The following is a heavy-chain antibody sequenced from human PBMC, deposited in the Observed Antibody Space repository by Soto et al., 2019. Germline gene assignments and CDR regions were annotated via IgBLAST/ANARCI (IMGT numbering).Heavy chain of an antibody. CDR1: GFTFSSYA. V-gene: IGHV3-23*01. D-gene: IGHD5-18*01. J-gene: IGHJ4*02. Sequence: GGSLRLSCAASGFTFSSYAMSWVRQAPGKGLEWVSAISGSGGSTYYADSVKGRFTISRDNSKNTLYLQMIRLRAEDTAVYSCAKVSYVDTAMVPPITPFDYWGQGTLVTVSS. CDR2: ISGSGGST. CDR3: AKVSYVDTAMVPPITPFDY.